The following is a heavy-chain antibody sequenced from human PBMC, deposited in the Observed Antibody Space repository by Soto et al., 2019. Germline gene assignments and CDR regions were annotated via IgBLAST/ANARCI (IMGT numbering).Heavy chain of an antibody. Sequence: ETLSLTCAFYGGSVSGYYWRWIRQPPGTGLEWIGEINHSGSTNYNPSLRSRVTISVDTSKNQFSLKLSSVPAADADVNYCARALKELQVNNLYDPGGLGSQVTLSA. CDR1: GGSVSGYY. J-gene: IGHJ5*02. CDR3: ARALKELQVNNLYDP. V-gene: IGHV4-34*01. CDR2: INHSGST. D-gene: IGHD1-26*01.